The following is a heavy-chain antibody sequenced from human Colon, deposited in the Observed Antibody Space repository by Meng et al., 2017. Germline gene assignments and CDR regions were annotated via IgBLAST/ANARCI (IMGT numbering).Heavy chain of an antibody. Sequence: VQRVGSGGGVVQTGRSLCLSCASTGFTFPTAWLSWGRRTPGRGLEWVGRIKSNNDGGTTDYAAPVKGRFTISRDDSKSTLYLQMNSLKIEDTAMYYCGTDIYDWGQGTLVTVSS. J-gene: IGHJ4*02. CDR3: GTDIYD. CDR2: IKSNNDGGTT. V-gene: IGHV3-15*01. D-gene: IGHD2/OR15-2a*01. CDR1: GFTFPTAW.